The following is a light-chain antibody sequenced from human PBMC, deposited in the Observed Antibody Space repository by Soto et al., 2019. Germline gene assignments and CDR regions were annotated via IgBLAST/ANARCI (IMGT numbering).Light chain of an antibody. J-gene: IGKJ4*01. Sequence: EIVMTQSPATLSVSPGERATLSCRASQGVSSNLAWYQQKPGQAPRLLIYGASTRATGIPARYSGSGSGTALTLSISSLQSEDFAVYYCQQYYTWPPALTFGGGTKVEIK. V-gene: IGKV3-15*01. CDR1: QGVSSN. CDR2: GAS. CDR3: QQYYTWPPALT.